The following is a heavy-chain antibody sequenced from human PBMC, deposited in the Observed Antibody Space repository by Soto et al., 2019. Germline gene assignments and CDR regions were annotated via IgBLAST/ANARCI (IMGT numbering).Heavy chain of an antibody. CDR1: GYTFSDFD. D-gene: IGHD3-16*01. V-gene: IGHV1-8*01. CDR2: MNAKSGDT. J-gene: IGHJ6*02. CDR3: ARGNPFNYAGFDV. Sequence: ASVKVSCKASGYTFSDFDINWLRQTSGQGPEGMGWMNAKSGDTFFAQRFHDKFNMTWDTSLTTAYMEVGSLTSDHAAIYYCARGNPFNYAGFDVWGQGTTVTVSS.